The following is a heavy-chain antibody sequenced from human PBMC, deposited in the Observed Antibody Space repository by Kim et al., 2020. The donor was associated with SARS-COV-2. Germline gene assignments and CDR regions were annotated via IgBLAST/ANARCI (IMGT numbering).Heavy chain of an antibody. CDR2: IYYSGST. V-gene: IGHV4-39*01. D-gene: IGHD2-2*01. J-gene: IGHJ3*02. CDR3: ARQDIVVVPAAKSVISGAFDI. CDR1: GGSISSSSYY. Sequence: SETLSLTCTVSGGSISSSSYYWGWIRQPPGKGLEWIGSIYYSGSTYYNPSLKSRVTISVDTSKNQFSLKLSSVTAADTAVYYCARQDIVVVPAAKSVISGAFDIWGQGTMVTVSS.